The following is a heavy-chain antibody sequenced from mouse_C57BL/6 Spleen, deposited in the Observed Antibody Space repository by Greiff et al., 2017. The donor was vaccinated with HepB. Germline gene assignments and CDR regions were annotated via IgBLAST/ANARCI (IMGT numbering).Heavy chain of an antibody. CDR1: GYTFTDYE. J-gene: IGHJ2*01. CDR2: IDPETGGT. CDR3: TRYSSSYHYYFDY. D-gene: IGHD1-1*01. V-gene: IGHV1-15*01. Sequence: VQLQQSGAELVRPGASVTLSCKASGYTFTDYEMHWVKQTPVHGLEWIGAIDPETGGTAYNQKFKGKAILTADKSSSTAYMELRSLTSEDSAVYYCTRYSSSYHYYFDYWGQGTTLTVSS.